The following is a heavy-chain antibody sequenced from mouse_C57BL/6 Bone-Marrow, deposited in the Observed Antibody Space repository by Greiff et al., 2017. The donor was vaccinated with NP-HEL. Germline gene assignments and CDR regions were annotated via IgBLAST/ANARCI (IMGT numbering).Heavy chain of an antibody. CDR1: GFNIKDDY. Sequence: EVQLQQSGAELVRPGASVKLSCTASGFNIKDDYMHWVKQRPEQGLEWIGWIDPENGDTEYASKFQGTATITADTSSNTAYLQLSSLTSEDTAVYYCTTLFGSSPYWGQGTLVTGSA. J-gene: IGHJ3*01. CDR2: IDPENGDT. D-gene: IGHD1-1*01. CDR3: TTLFGSSPY. V-gene: IGHV14-4*01.